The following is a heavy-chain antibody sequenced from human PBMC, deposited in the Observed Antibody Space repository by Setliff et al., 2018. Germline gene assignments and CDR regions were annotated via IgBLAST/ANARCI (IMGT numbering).Heavy chain of an antibody. J-gene: IGHJ3*02. CDR1: GYTFTTYA. CDR3: ARDRKEAVISPSQAAFGI. D-gene: IGHD3-22*01. CDR2: ISVYNGYI. V-gene: IGHV1-18*01. Sequence: ASVKVSCKTSGYTFTTYAISWMRQAPGQGLEWMGWISVYNGYIVYAQKLQGRVTMTTDTSTSTAYMELRSLRSDDTAVYYCARDRKEAVISPSQAAFGIWGQGTMVTVSS.